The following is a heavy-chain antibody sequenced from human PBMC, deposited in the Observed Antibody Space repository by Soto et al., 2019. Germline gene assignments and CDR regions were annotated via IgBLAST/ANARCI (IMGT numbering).Heavy chain of an antibody. D-gene: IGHD3-3*01. CDR2: ISYDGSNK. Sequence: HPGGSLRLSCAASGFTFSSYGMHWVRQAPGKGLEWVAVISYDGSNKYYADSVKGRFTISRDNSKNTLYLQMNSLRAEDTAVYYCAKDDFWSGPFDPWGQGTLVTVSS. J-gene: IGHJ5*02. V-gene: IGHV3-30*18. CDR3: AKDDFWSGPFDP. CDR1: GFTFSSYG.